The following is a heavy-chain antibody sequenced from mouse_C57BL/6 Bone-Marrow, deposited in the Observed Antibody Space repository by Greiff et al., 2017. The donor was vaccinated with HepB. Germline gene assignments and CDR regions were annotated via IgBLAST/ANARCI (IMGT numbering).Heavy chain of an antibody. CDR2: IDPENGDT. J-gene: IGHJ3*01. CDR1: GFNIKDDY. CDR3: THRGFAY. Sequence: VQLQQSGAELVRPGASVKLSCTASGFNIKDDYMHWVKQRPEQGLEWIGWIDPENGDTEYASKFQGKATIPADTSSNTAYLQLSSLTSEDTAVYYCTHRGFAYWGQGTLVTVSA. V-gene: IGHV14-4*01. D-gene: IGHD3-1*01.